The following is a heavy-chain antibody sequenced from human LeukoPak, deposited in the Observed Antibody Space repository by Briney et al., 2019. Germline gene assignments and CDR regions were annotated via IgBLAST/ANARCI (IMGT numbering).Heavy chain of an antibody. CDR1: GYTSTSYY. J-gene: IGHJ4*02. D-gene: IGHD5-24*01. V-gene: IGHV1-46*01. CDR3: ARDRWGNVEMATSIDY. Sequence: ASVKVSCKVSGYTSTSYYMHWVRQAPGQGLEWMGIINPSGGSTSYAQKFQGRVTMTRDTSTSTVYMELSSLRSEDTAVYYCARDRWGNVEMATSIDYWGQGTLVTVSS. CDR2: INPSGGST.